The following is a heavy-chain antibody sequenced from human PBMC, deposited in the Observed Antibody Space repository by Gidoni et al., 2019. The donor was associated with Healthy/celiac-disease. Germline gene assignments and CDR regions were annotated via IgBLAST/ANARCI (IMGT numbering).Heavy chain of an antibody. CDR3: ARHPTVTDNFYYFDY. CDR1: GYFTSSGYY. D-gene: IGHD4-4*01. J-gene: IGHJ4*02. CDR2: IYHSGGT. V-gene: IGHV4-38-2*02. Sequence: QVQLQEPGPGRAKPSETLSLTCTGSGYFTSSGYYWGWIRQPPGKGLEWIGCIYHSGGTYYNPSLKGRVTMSVDTSNNQFSLKLSSVTAADTAVYYCARHPTVTDNFYYFDYWGQGTLVTVSS.